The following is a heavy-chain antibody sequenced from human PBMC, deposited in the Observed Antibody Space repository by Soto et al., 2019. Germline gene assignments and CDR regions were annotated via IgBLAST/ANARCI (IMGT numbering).Heavy chain of an antibody. CDR3: ARSQGSSTSLEIYYYYYGMDV. V-gene: IGHV1-69*01. CDR1: GGTFGSYA. J-gene: IGHJ6*02. CDR2: IIPIPGTA. Sequence: QVQLVQSGAEVKKPGSSVKVSCKASGGTFGSYAISWVRQAPGQGLEWMGGIIPIPGTANYAQKFQGRVTIAADESTSTDYMELSSLRSEDTAVYYCARSQGSSTSLEIYYYYYGMDVWGQGTTVTVSS. D-gene: IGHD2-2*01.